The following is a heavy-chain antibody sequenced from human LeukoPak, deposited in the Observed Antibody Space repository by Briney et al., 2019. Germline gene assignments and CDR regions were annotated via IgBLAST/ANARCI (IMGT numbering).Heavy chain of an antibody. D-gene: IGHD3-10*01. CDR1: GFTFSNAW. Sequence: PGGSLRLSCAASGFTFSNAWMSWIRQPPGKGLEWIGYIYYSGSTNYNPSLKSRVTISLDTSKNQFSLKLSSVTAADTAVYYCARHVALVWFGDSWFDPWGQGTLVTVSS. CDR3: ARHVALVWFGDSWFDP. CDR2: IYYSGST. J-gene: IGHJ5*02. V-gene: IGHV4-59*08.